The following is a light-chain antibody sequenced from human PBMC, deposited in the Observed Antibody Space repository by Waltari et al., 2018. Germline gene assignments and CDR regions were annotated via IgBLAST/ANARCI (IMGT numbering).Light chain of an antibody. CDR1: SGHSSYA. CDR2: VNSDGSH. J-gene: IGLJ1*01. Sequence: QLVLTQSPSASASLGASVKLTCTLSSGHSSYAIAWHQQQPEKGPRYLMKVNSDGSHSKGGGIPDLFSGSSSVAERYLTISSLQSEDEADYFCQTWDTAFYYVFGTGTKVTVL. CDR3: QTWDTAFYYV. V-gene: IGLV4-69*01.